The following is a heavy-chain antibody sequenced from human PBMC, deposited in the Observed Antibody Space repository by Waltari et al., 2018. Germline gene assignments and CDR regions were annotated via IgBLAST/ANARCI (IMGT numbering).Heavy chain of an antibody. V-gene: IGHV3-74*01. J-gene: IGHJ4*02. D-gene: IGHD2-15*01. CDR1: GFSFSGSW. CDR3: ARSGGYIDY. CDR2: IHKNGDAT. Sequence: EVNLVESGGGLVQPGGSLRLSCAASGFSFSGSWMHWVRQAPGKGLVWVSRIHKNGDATSYADSVKGRFTISKDNAKNTLYLEMNSLRAEDTAVYYCARSGGYIDYWGQGTLVTVSS.